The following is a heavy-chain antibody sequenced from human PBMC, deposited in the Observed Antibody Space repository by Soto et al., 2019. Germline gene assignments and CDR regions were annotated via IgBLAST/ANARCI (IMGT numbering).Heavy chain of an antibody. Sequence: GESLKISCKGSGYSFTIYWSGWVLQMPGKGLEWMGIIYPGDSDTRYSPSFQGQVTISADKSISTAYLQWSSLKASDTAMYYCARGYSSSWYDYYYYGMDVWGQGTTVTVSS. CDR2: IYPGDSDT. V-gene: IGHV5-51*01. J-gene: IGHJ6*02. CDR3: ARGYSSSWYDYYYYGMDV. D-gene: IGHD6-13*01. CDR1: GYSFTIYW.